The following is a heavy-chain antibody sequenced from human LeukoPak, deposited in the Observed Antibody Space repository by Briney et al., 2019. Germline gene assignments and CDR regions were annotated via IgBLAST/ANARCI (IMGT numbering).Heavy chain of an antibody. V-gene: IGHV3-7*03. CDR1: GFTLSSYW. J-gene: IGHJ6*03. Sequence: PGGSLRLSCAASGFTLSSYWMSWVRQAPGKGLEWVANIKKDGSEKYYVDSVKGRFTISRDNSKNSLYLQMNSLRAKDTAVYYCAKCILTGYYKGYMDVWGKGTTVTISS. D-gene: IGHD3-9*01. CDR3: AKCILTGYYKGYMDV. CDR2: IKKDGSEK.